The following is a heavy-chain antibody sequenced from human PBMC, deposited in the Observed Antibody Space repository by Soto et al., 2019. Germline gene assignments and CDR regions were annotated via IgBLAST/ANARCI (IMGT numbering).Heavy chain of an antibody. CDR3: AKDKGLCDKTGCQRNYFDP. CDR2: INTHSGDT. CDR1: GYTFPSDG. D-gene: IGHD2-2*01. J-gene: IGHJ5*02. Sequence: QVQLVQSGAEVKNPGASVKVSCETSGYTFPSDGISGVRQAPGQGLEWMGWINTHSGDTNFAQKFQDRVTMTTDHPAGTVNMEVRSLGTDDTATYYCAKDKGLCDKTGCQRNYFDPWGQGTLVTVSS. V-gene: IGHV1-18*04.